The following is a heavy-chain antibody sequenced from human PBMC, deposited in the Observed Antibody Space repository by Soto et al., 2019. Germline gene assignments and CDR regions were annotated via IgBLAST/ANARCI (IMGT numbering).Heavy chain of an antibody. CDR2: IYYSGST. CDR3: ARIDSSSSGYFDY. Sequence: SETLSLTCTVSGGSISSYYWSWIRQPPGKGLEWIGYIYYSGSTNYNPSLKSRVTTSVDTSKNQFSLKLSSVTAADTAVYYCARIDSSSSGYFDYWGQGTLVTVSS. V-gene: IGHV4-59*01. D-gene: IGHD6-6*01. CDR1: GGSISSYY. J-gene: IGHJ4*02.